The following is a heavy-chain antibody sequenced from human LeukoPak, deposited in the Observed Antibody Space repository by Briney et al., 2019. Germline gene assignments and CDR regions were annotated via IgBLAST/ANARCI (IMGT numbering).Heavy chain of an antibody. V-gene: IGHV1-46*01. CDR2: INPSGGST. D-gene: IGHD3-9*01. CDR1: GYTFTSYY. CDR3: ARDHPRRYSDWLLPDSYYYYGMDV. Sequence: ASVKVSCKASGYTFTSYYMHWVRQAPGQGLEWMGIINPSGGSTSYAQKFQGRVTMTRDTSTSTVYMELSSLRSEDTAVYYCARDHPRRYSDWLLPDSYYYYGMDVWGQGTTVTVSS. J-gene: IGHJ6*02.